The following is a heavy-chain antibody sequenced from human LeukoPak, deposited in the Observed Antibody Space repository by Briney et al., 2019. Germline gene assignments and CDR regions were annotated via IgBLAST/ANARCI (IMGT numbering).Heavy chain of an antibody. Sequence: GGSLRLSCGASGFTFSSYAMSWVRQSPGRGLEWVAGVSPSGGRTLYADSVEGRFTISRDNSNDIVYLQLSSLRAEDSALYYRAKVRGVYCSSPACYYYDSWGQGTPVTVSS. V-gene: IGHV3-23*01. CDR3: AKVRGVYCSSPACYYYDS. D-gene: IGHD2-2*01. CDR2: VSPSGGRT. CDR1: GFTFSSYA. J-gene: IGHJ4*02.